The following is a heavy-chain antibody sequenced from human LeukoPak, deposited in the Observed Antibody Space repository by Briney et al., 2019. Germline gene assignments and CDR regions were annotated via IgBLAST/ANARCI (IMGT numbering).Heavy chain of an antibody. CDR1: GGSISSSNW. D-gene: IGHD3-22*01. J-gene: IGHJ4*02. V-gene: IGHV4-4*02. Sequence: SETLSLTCAVSGGSISSSNWWSWVRQPPGKGLEWIGEIYHSGSTNYNPSLKSRVTISVDTSKNQFSLKLSSVTAADTAVYYCAGPPADSSGYYYFDYWGQGTLVTVSS. CDR2: IYHSGST. CDR3: AGPPADSSGYYYFDY.